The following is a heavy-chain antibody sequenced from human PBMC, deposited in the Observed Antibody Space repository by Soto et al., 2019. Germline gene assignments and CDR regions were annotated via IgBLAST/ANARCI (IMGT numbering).Heavy chain of an antibody. V-gene: IGHV4-30-4*01. D-gene: IGHD6-6*01. CDR3: ARDRSSLLPPYYYGMDV. J-gene: IGHJ6*02. CDR2: IYYSGST. CDR1: GGSISSGDYY. Sequence: PSETLSLTCTVSGGSISSGDYYWSWIHHPPGNGLEWIGYIYYSGSTYYNPSLKSRVTISVDTSKNQFSLKLSSVTAADTAVYYCARDRSSLLPPYYYGMDVWGQGT.